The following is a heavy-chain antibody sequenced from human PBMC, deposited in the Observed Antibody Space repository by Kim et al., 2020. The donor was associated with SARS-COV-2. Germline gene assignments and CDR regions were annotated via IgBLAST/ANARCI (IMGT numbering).Heavy chain of an antibody. D-gene: IGHD5-12*01. CDR1: GGSIFSSNYF. CDR3: ASTGGYSSAYRYFDL. Sequence: SETLSLTCTVSGGSIFSSNYFWGWIRQSPEKGLEWIGYIYYSGSAYYNPSLRSRVSISLDTSKNQYSLELTSLTAADTGLYFCASTGGYSSAYRYFDLWGRGTLVTVS. J-gene: IGHJ2*01. V-gene: IGHV4-39*01. CDR2: IYYSGSA.